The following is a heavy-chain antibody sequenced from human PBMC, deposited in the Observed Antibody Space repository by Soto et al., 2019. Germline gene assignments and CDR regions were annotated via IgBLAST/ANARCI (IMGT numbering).Heavy chain of an antibody. CDR2: ISSSSSTI. D-gene: IGHD6-19*01. V-gene: IGHV3-48*01. J-gene: IGHJ4*02. Sequence: EVQLVESGGGLVQPGGSLRLSCAASGFTFSSYSMNWVRQAPGKGLEWVSYISSSSSTIYYADSVKGRFTISRDNAKTSLYLQMNSLRAEDTAVYYCCPDLYSSGWYDYWGQGTLVTVSS. CDR3: CPDLYSSGWYDY. CDR1: GFTFSSYS.